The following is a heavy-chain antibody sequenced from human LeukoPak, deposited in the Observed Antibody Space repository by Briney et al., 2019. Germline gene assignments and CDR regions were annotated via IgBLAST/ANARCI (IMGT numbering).Heavy chain of an antibody. Sequence: GGSLRLSCAASGFMFSNYYMHWVRQVPGKGLVWVSRISADGNSMFYADSVKGRFTVSRDNVKNTLYLQTSSLRAEDAAVYYCVRESFTGCGSYAYWGQGTLVTVSS. CDR3: VRESFTGCGSYAY. CDR1: GFMFSNYY. CDR2: ISADGNSM. D-gene: IGHD1-26*01. J-gene: IGHJ4*02. V-gene: IGHV3-74*01.